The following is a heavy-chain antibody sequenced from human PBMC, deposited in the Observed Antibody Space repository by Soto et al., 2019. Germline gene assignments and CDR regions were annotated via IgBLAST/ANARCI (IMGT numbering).Heavy chain of an antibody. Sequence: QVQLQQWGAGLLKPSETLSLTCAVYGGSFSGYYWSWIRQPPGKGLEWIGEINHSGSTNYNPSLKSRXXTXVDXSKNQFSLKLSSVTAADTAVYYCATSWGYGSGIDPWGQGTLVTVSS. D-gene: IGHD3-10*01. J-gene: IGHJ5*02. CDR2: INHSGST. CDR3: ATSWGYGSGIDP. CDR1: GGSFSGYY. V-gene: IGHV4-34*01.